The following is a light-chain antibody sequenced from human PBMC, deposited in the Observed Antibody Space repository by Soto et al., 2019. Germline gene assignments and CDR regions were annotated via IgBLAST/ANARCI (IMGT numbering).Light chain of an antibody. CDR1: SSDVGGYNY. CDR3: SSYAGSSNLV. CDR2: EVN. J-gene: IGLJ2*01. Sequence: QSVLTQPPSASGSPGQSVTISCTGTSSDVGGYNYVSWYQQHPGKAPKVMIYEVNKRPSGVPDRFSGSKSGNTASLTVSGLQADDEADYYCSSYAGSSNLVFGGGTKLTVL. V-gene: IGLV2-8*01.